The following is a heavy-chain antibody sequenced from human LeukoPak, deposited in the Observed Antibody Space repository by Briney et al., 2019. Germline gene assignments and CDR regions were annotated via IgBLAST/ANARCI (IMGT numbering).Heavy chain of an antibody. V-gene: IGHV3-66*01. CDR3: ARGLVATAAFDI. CDR2: IYSGGST. Sequence: QAGGSLRLSCAASGLTVSSNYMRWVRQAPGKGLEWVLVIYSGGSTYYADSVKGRFTISRDNSKNSLYLQMNSLRAEDTAVYYCARGLVATAAFDIWGQGTMVTVSS. J-gene: IGHJ3*02. D-gene: IGHD5-12*01. CDR1: GLTVSSNY.